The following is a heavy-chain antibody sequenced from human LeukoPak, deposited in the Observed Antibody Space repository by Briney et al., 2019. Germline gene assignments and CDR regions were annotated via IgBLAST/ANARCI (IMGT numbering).Heavy chain of an antibody. J-gene: IGHJ6*02. Sequence: ASVKVSCKASGYTFTTYAIHWVRQAPGQRLEWMGWINAGNGNTKYSQKFQGRVTITRDTSASTAYMELSSLRSEETAVYYCARELDARHYYYYGMDVWGQGTTVTVSS. CDR3: ARELDARHYYYYGMDV. V-gene: IGHV1-3*01. CDR2: INAGNGNT. CDR1: GYTFTTYA. D-gene: IGHD3/OR15-3a*01.